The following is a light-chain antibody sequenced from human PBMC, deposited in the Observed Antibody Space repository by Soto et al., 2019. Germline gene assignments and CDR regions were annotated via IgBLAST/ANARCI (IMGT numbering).Light chain of an antibody. CDR1: QSIANY. CDR3: QQLNSYPLLT. Sequence: IQLTQSPSSLSASVGDRVTITCRASQSIANYLNWYQQKPGTAPKLLIFAASSLQSGVPPRLSGSGSGTDFTLTISSLQPEDFATYYCQQLNSYPLLTFGGGTKVDIK. CDR2: AAS. J-gene: IGKJ4*01. V-gene: IGKV1-39*01.